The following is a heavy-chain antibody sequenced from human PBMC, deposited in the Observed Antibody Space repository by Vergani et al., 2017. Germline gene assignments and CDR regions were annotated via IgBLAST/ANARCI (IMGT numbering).Heavy chain of an antibody. CDR3: ARLDGRDSSGSKYFDY. Sequence: EVQLVQSGAEVKKPGESLKISCQISGYSFTNYWIGWVRQMPGKGLEWMGIIHPADSDTRYSSSFQGQVTISVDKSISTASLPRSSLRASDSAMYYCARLDGRDSSGSKYFDYWGQGTLVTVSS. J-gene: IGHJ4*02. V-gene: IGHV5-51*01. CDR1: GYSFTNYW. CDR2: IHPADSDT. D-gene: IGHD3-22*01.